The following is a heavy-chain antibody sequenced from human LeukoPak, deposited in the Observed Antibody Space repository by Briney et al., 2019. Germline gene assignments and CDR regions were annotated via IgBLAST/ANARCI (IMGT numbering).Heavy chain of an antibody. Sequence: GGSLRLSCAASGFTFSSYAMSWVRKAPGKGLEWVSAISGSGGSTYYADSVKGRFTISRDNSKNTLYLQMNSLRAEDTAVYYCAKTDSSGWYHFDYWGQGTLVTVSS. CDR3: AKTDSSGWYHFDY. CDR1: GFTFSSYA. D-gene: IGHD6-19*01. CDR2: ISGSGGST. J-gene: IGHJ4*02. V-gene: IGHV3-23*01.